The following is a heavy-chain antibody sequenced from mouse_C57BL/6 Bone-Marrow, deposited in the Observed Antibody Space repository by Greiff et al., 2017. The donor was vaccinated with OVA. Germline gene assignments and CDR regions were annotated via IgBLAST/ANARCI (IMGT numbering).Heavy chain of an antibody. CDR3: ASQWSYFDY. CDR1: GFTFSSYT. J-gene: IGHJ2*01. D-gene: IGHD1-1*02. V-gene: IGHV5-9*01. CDR2: ISGGGGNT. Sequence: EVKLMESGGGLVKPGGSLKLSCAASGFTFSSYTMSWVRQTPEKRLEWVATISGGGGNTYYPDSVKGRFTISRDNAKNTLYLQMSSLRSEDTALYYCASQWSYFDYWGQGTTLTVSS.